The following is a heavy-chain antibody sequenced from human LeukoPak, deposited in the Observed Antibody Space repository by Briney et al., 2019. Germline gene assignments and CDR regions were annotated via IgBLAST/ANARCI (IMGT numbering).Heavy chain of an antibody. Sequence: MTSETLSLTCTVSGYSISSGYYWGWIRQPPGKGLEWIGSIYHSGSTYYNPSLKSRVTISVDTSKNQFSLKLSSVTAADTAVYYCARVRLAVAGTEVDYWGQGTLVTVSS. CDR3: ARVRLAVAGTEVDY. J-gene: IGHJ4*02. D-gene: IGHD6-19*01. CDR1: GYSISSGYY. CDR2: IYHSGST. V-gene: IGHV4-38-2*02.